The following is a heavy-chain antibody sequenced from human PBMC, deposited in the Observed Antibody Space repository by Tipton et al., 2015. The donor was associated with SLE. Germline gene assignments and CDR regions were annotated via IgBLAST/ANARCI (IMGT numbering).Heavy chain of an antibody. J-gene: IGHJ4*02. D-gene: IGHD6-6*01. V-gene: IGHV4-59*08. CDR1: GGSISTYY. CDR3: ASTPRITARRRVGS. CDR2: IYYSGST. Sequence: TLSLTCTVSGGSISTYYWSWIRQPPGKGLEWIGYIYYSGSTKYNPSLKSRVTISVDTSKNQFSLKLSSVTAADTAFYYCASTPRITARRRVGSWGQGTLVTVSS.